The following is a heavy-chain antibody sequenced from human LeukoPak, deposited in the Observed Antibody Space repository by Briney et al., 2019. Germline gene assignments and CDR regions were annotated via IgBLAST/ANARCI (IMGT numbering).Heavy chain of an antibody. CDR2: INHSGST. V-gene: IGHV4-34*01. D-gene: IGHD6-25*01. Sequence: PSETLSLTCAVYGGSFSGYYWSWIRQPPGKGLEWIGEINHSGSTYYNPSLKSRVTISVDTSKNQFSLKLSSVTAADTAVYYCARASGYGVGGPNFDYWGQGTLVTVSS. CDR3: ARASGYGVGGPNFDY. CDR1: GGSFSGYY. J-gene: IGHJ4*02.